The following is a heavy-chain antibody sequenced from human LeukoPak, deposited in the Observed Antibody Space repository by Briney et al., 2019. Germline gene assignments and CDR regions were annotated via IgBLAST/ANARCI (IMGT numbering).Heavy chain of an antibody. CDR3: AKDCGYDYAWGDYYFDY. CDR1: GFTFSSNA. J-gene: IGHJ4*02. CDR2: ISGRGGRK. Sequence: GRSLRLSCTAPGFTFSSNAMRWLPQAPGKGLEWVSAISGRGGRKYYAASAKGRFTISRDHSKNTLYLQMNSLRAEDTAVYYCAKDCGYDYAWGDYYFDYWGQGTLVTVSS. D-gene: IGHD3-16*01. V-gene: IGHV3-23*01.